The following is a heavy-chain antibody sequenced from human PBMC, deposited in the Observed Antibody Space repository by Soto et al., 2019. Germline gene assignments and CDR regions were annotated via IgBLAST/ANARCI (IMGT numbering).Heavy chain of an antibody. V-gene: IGHV4-59*01. D-gene: IGHD2-15*01. CDR3: AREDCSGGSCKTDY. J-gene: IGHJ4*02. Sequence: SLTCTVSGGSISSYYWSWIRQPPGKGLEWIGYIYYSGSTNYNPSLKSRVTISVDTSKNQFSLKLSSVTAADTAVYYCAREDCSGGSCKTDYWGQGTLVTVSS. CDR2: IYYSGST. CDR1: GGSISSYY.